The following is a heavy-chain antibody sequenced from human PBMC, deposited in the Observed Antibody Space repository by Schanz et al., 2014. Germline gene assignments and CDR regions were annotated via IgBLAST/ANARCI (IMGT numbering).Heavy chain of an antibody. J-gene: IGHJ4*02. D-gene: IGHD2-21*01. V-gene: IGHV1-69*08. CDR1: GGTFSSDT. CDR2: IVPIAGIT. CDR3: ARDRLECGAECYSVEVFEI. Sequence: QVHLVQSGAEVKKPGSSVKVSCKASGGTFSSDTFSWVRQAPGQGLEWMGRIVPIAGITNYAQRFQGRVSITADTSTNTAYMELSSLTSEDTAVYYCARDRLECGAECYSVEVFEIWGQGTLVIVSS.